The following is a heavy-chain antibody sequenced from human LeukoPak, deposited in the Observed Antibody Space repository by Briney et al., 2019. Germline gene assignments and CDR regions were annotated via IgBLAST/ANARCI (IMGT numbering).Heavy chain of an antibody. D-gene: IGHD3-16*02. CDR3: ARELYDYVWGSYRYYFDY. J-gene: IGHJ4*02. CDR2: ISAYNGNT. Sequence: ASVKVSCKASGYTFTSYGISWVRQAPGQGLEWMGWISAYNGNTNYAQKLQGRVTMTTDTSTSTAYMELRSLRSDDTAVYYCARELYDYVWGSYRYYFDYWGQGTLVTVSS. V-gene: IGHV1-18*01. CDR1: GYTFTSYG.